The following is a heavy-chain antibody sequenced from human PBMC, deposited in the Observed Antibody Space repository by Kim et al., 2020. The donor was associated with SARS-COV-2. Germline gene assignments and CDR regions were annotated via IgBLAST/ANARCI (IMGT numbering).Heavy chain of an antibody. CDR3: ARHILMAAAGTSGYYYYYGMDV. CDR2: IYYSGST. CDR1: GGSISSSSYY. D-gene: IGHD6-13*01. Sequence: SETLSLTCTVSGGSISSSSYYWGWIRQPPGKGLEWIGSIYYSGSTYYNPSLKSRVTISVDTSKNQFSLKLSSVTAADPAVYYCARHILMAAAGTSGYYYYYGMDVWGQGTTVTVSS. V-gene: IGHV4-39*01. J-gene: IGHJ6*02.